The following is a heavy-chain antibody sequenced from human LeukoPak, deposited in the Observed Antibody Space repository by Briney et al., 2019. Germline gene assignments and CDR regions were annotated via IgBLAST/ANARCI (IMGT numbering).Heavy chain of an antibody. CDR2: ISGSGGST. V-gene: IGHV3-23*01. Sequence: GALRLSCAASGFTFSSYGMSWVRQAPGKGLEWVSAISGSGGSTYYADSVKGRFTISRDNSKNTLYLQMNSLRAEDTAVYYCAKDRITMVRGVSYYFDYWGQGTLVTVSS. CDR3: AKDRITMVRGVSYYFDY. CDR1: GFTFSSYG. D-gene: IGHD3-10*01. J-gene: IGHJ4*02.